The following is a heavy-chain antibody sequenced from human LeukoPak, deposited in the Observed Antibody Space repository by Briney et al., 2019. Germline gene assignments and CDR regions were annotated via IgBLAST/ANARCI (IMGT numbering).Heavy chain of an antibody. CDR1: GFTFSSYG. Sequence: PGRSLRLSCAASGFTFSSYGMHWVRQAPGKGLEWVAVISYDGSNKYYADSVKGRFTISRDNSENTLYLQIDSLRAEDMAVYYFARVGPYDSSGYFDFWGQGTLVTVSS. CDR2: ISYDGSNK. CDR3: ARVGPYDSSGYFDF. V-gene: IGHV3-30*03. D-gene: IGHD3-22*01. J-gene: IGHJ4*02.